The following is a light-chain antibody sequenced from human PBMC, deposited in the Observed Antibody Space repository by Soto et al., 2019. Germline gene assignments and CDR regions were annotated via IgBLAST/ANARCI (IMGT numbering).Light chain of an antibody. CDR3: QQYGSTPLT. CDR1: QSINNNY. Sequence: ETVLTQSPGTLSLSPGERATLSCRASQSINNNYLAWYQLKPGQAPRLLIYAASSRATGIPDRFSGRGSGTDFILNIGRLEPEDFAVYSCQQYGSTPLTFGQGNNGEIK. CDR2: AAS. J-gene: IGKJ1*01. V-gene: IGKV3-20*01.